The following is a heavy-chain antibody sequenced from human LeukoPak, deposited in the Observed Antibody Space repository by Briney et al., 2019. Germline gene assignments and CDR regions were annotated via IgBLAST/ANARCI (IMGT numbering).Heavy chain of an antibody. Sequence: SETLSLTCTVSGGSISSYYWSWIRQHPGKGLEWIGYIYYSGSTYYNPSLKSRVTISVDTSKNQFSLKLSSVTAADTAVYYCAREIGRSPTWFDPWGQGTLVTVSS. V-gene: IGHV4-59*06. CDR3: AREIGRSPTWFDP. CDR2: IYYSGST. D-gene: IGHD5-24*01. CDR1: GGSISSYY. J-gene: IGHJ5*02.